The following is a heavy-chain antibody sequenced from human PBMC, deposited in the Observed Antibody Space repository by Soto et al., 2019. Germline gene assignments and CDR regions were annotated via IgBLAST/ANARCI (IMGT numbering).Heavy chain of an antibody. CDR2: IGAADDP. CDR3: AKDSGSYLDAFDI. V-gene: IGHV3-13*05. J-gene: IGHJ3*02. Sequence: GGSLRLSCAASGFTFSAYDMHWVRQTTGKGLEWVSAIGAADDPYYLGSVKGRFTISRDNSKNTLYLQMNSLRAEDTAVYYCAKDSGSYLDAFDIWGQGTMVTVSS. D-gene: IGHD1-26*01. CDR1: GFTFSAYD.